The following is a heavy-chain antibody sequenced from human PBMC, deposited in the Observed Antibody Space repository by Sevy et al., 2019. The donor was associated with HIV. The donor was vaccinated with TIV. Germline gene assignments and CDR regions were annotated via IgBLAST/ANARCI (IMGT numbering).Heavy chain of an antibody. CDR3: AKAGSSWEVNYYFDY. CDR1: GFTFSSYA. D-gene: IGHD6-13*01. V-gene: IGHV3-23*01. Sequence: GGSLRLSCAASGFTFSSYAMSWVRQAPGKGLEWVSAISGSGGSTYYAYSVKGRFTSSRDNSKNTLYRQMNSLRAEDRAVYYCAKAGSSWEVNYYFDYWGQVTQVTVSS. J-gene: IGHJ4*02. CDR2: ISGSGGST.